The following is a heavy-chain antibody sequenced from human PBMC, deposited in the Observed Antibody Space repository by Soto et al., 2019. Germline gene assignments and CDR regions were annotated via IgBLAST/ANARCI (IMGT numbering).Heavy chain of an antibody. CDR1: GGTFSRYT. D-gene: IGHD1-26*01. J-gene: IGHJ4*02. Sequence: QVQLVQSGAEVKKPGSSVKVSCKASGGTFSRYTISWVRQAPGQGLEWMGRIIPILGIANYAQKLQDRVTITADKSTRTAYMELSSLRSEDTAVYYCARYSGGRGYWGQGTLVTVSS. CDR2: IIPILGIA. V-gene: IGHV1-69*02. CDR3: ARYSGGRGY.